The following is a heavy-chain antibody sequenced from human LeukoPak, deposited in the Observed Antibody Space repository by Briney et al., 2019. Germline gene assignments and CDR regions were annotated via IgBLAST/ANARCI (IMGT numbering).Heavy chain of an antibody. CDR2: ISSSSDYI. V-gene: IGHV3-21*01. CDR1: GFTFSNSS. D-gene: IGHD3-10*02. Sequence: PGGSLRLSCAASGFTFSNSSMNWVRQAPGKGLEWVSSISSSSDYIYDADSVKGRFTISRDNAKNSLYLQMNSLRAEDTAVYYCAELGITMIGGVWGKGTTVTISS. J-gene: IGHJ6*04. CDR3: AELGITMIGGV.